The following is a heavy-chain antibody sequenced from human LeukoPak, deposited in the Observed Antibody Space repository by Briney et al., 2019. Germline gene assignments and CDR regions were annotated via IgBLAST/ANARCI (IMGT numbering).Heavy chain of an antibody. CDR2: ISWNSGSI. CDR1: GFTFDDYG. Sequence: GGSLRLSCAASGFTFDDYGMHWVRHAPGKGLEWVSGISWNSGSIGYADSVKGRFTISRDNAKNSLYLQMNSLRAEDTAVYYCARFPLTTKLGGQGTLVTVSS. V-gene: IGHV3-9*01. J-gene: IGHJ4*02. D-gene: IGHD6-13*01. CDR3: ARFPLTTKL.